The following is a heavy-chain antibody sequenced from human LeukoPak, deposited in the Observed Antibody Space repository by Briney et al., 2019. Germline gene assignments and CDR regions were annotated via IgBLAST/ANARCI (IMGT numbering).Heavy chain of an antibody. CDR3: AAATGVGGLGY. Sequence: PGGSLRLSCAASGFTVSSNYMSWVRQAPGKGLEWVSVIYRGGSTYYADSVKGRFTISRDNSKNTLYLQMNNLRAEDTAVYYCAAATGVGGLGYWGQGTLVTASS. J-gene: IGHJ4*02. D-gene: IGHD3-16*01. CDR2: IYRGGST. CDR1: GFTVSSNY. V-gene: IGHV3-66*01.